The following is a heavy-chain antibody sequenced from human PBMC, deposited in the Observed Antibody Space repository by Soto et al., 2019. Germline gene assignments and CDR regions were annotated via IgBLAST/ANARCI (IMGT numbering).Heavy chain of an antibody. CDR1: RGTFGSHG. J-gene: IGHJ4*02. V-gene: IGHV1-69*13. CDR3: ARGAMANFDY. Sequence: SSVKVSCKASRGTFGSHGIAWVRQAPGQGLEWMGGLIAMLGTPTYARKVQGRATITADESLTSSYLELRSLRSEDTAVYFCARGAMANFDYWGQGTVVTVSS. CDR2: LIAMLGTP. D-gene: IGHD5-18*01.